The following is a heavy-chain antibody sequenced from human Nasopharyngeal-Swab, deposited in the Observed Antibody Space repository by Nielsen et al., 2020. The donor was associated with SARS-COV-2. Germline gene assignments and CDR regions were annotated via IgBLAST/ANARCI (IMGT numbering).Heavy chain of an antibody. V-gene: IGHV4-59*01. J-gene: IGHJ4*02. CDR3: ARCGGDCLKTPTLYYFDY. D-gene: IGHD2-21*02. Sequence: WIRQPPGKGLEWIGYIYYSGSTNYNPSLKSRVIISVDTSKNQFSLKLSSVTAADTAVYYCARCGGDCLKTPTLYYFDYWGQGTLVTVSS. CDR2: IYYSGST.